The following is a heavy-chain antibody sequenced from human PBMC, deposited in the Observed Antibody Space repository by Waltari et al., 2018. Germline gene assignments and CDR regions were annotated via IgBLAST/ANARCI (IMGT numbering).Heavy chain of an antibody. CDR1: GFTLGPYV. CDR2: IQYDGSIK. V-gene: IGHV3-33*05. D-gene: IGHD3-3*02. J-gene: IGHJ6*02. CDR3: AREFSRICFHALDG. Sequence: QLQVVESGGGVVQPGGSLRPSWSASGFTLGPYVRHGVRQAPGKGREWVAVIQYDGSIKNYADSVKGRFTISRENSKHTLYLEMNSLRAEDTAVYYCAREFSRICFHALDGWGQGTAVTVSS.